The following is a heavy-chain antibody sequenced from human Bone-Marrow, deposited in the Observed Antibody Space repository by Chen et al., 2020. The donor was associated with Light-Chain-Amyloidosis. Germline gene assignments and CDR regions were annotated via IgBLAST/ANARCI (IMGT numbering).Heavy chain of an antibody. D-gene: IGHD5-12*01. CDR3: ARRRDGYNFDY. Sequence: EVQLEQSGPEVKKPGESLKISCKGSGYTFPNYWIGWVRQMPGKGLEWMGVIYPDDSDARYSPSFEGQVTISADKSITAAYLQWRSLKASDTAMYECARRRDGYNFDYWGQGTLVTVSS. CDR2: IYPDDSDA. J-gene: IGHJ4*02. V-gene: IGHV5-51*01. CDR1: GYTFPNYW.